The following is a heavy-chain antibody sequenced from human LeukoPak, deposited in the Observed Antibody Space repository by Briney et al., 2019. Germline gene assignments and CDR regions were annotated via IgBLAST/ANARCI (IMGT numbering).Heavy chain of an antibody. CDR2: IYSASST. CDR3: ARDLSPWETRNPDAFDI. Sequence: GGSLRLSCAASGFTVSSNYMSWVRQAPGKGLEWVSVIYSASSTYYADSVKGRFSISRDNSKNTLYLQMNSLRVEDAAVYYCARDLSPWETRNPDAFDIWGQGTMVTVSS. CDR1: GFTVSSNY. D-gene: IGHD1-14*01. J-gene: IGHJ3*02. V-gene: IGHV3-53*01.